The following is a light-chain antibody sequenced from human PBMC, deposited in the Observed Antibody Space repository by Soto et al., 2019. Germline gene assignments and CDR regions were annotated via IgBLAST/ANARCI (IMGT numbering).Light chain of an antibody. CDR2: GSN. CDR3: ASWDDNLNGVV. J-gene: IGLJ3*02. CDR1: NSNIGSNS. Sequence: QSVLTQPPSASGTPGQRVTISCSGSNSNIGSNSVNWYQQLPGTAPKLLIYGSNQRPSGVPDRFSGSKSGTSASLAISGLQSEDEGVHYSASWDDNLNGVVFGGGTKLTVL. V-gene: IGLV1-44*01.